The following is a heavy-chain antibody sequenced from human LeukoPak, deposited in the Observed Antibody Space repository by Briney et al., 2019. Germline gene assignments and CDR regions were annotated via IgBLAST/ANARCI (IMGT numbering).Heavy chain of an antibody. J-gene: IGHJ6*02. D-gene: IGHD3-3*01. V-gene: IGHV4-34*01. Sequence: SETLSLTCAVYGVSFSGYYWSWIRQPPGKGLEWIGEINHSGSTNYNPSLKSRVTISVDTSKNQFSLKLSSVTAADTAVYYCARDRDDFWSGYSAFPYYYYGMDVWGQGTTVTVSS. CDR2: INHSGST. CDR3: ARDRDDFWSGYSAFPYYYYGMDV. CDR1: GVSFSGYY.